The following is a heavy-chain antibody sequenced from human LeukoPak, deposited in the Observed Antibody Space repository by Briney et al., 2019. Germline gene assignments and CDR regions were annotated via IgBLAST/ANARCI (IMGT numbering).Heavy chain of an antibody. CDR2: INPNSGGT. Sequence: ASVKVSCKASGYTFTGYYMHWVRQAPGQGLEWMGWINPNSGGTNYAQKFQGRVTMTRDTSISTAYMELSRLRSDDTAVYYCAREGDLITMVRGVVDYWGQGTLVTVYS. V-gene: IGHV1-2*02. CDR3: AREGDLITMVRGVVDY. CDR1: GYTFTGYY. D-gene: IGHD3-10*01. J-gene: IGHJ4*02.